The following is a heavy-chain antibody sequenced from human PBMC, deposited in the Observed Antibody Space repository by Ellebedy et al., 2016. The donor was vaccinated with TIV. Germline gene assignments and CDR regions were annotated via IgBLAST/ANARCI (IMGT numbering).Heavy chain of an antibody. CDR3: ERQAGPRASGELYVNWFDR. Sequence: MPSETLSLTCTVSGGSISTYYWSWIRQPPGKGLEWIGSIYYSGSTNYSLSLKSRVTISVDTSKNQFSLKLSSVTAADTAVYYCERQAGPRASGELYVNWFDRWGQGTLVTVSS. V-gene: IGHV4-59*08. J-gene: IGHJ5*02. CDR2: IYYSGST. CDR1: GGSISTYY. D-gene: IGHD3-16*01.